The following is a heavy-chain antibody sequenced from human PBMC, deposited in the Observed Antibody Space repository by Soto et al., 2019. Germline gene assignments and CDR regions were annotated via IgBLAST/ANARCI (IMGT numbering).Heavy chain of an antibody. D-gene: IGHD6-13*01. J-gene: IGHJ5*02. CDR2: IYPGDSDT. CDR3: ARSSSSWYEVNWFDP. CDR1: GYSFTSYW. V-gene: IGHV5-51*01. Sequence: GESLKISCKGSGYSFTSYWIGWVRQMPGKGLEWMGIIYPGDSDTRYSPSFQGQVTISADKSISTAYLQWSSLKASDTAMYYCARSSSSWYEVNWFDPWGQGTLVTVSS.